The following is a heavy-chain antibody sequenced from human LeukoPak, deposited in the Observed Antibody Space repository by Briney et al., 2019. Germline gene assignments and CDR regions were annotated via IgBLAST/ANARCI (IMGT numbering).Heavy chain of an antibody. CDR3: ARETRSSWSSNFDY. D-gene: IGHD6-13*01. V-gene: IGHV4-59*01. Sequence: KPSEALSLTCTVSGGSISSYYWSWIRQPPGKGLEWIGYIYYSGSTNYNPSLKSRVTISVDTSKNQFSLQLSSVTAADTAVYYCARETRSSWSSNFDYWGQGTLVTVSS. CDR2: IYYSGST. J-gene: IGHJ4*02. CDR1: GGSISSYY.